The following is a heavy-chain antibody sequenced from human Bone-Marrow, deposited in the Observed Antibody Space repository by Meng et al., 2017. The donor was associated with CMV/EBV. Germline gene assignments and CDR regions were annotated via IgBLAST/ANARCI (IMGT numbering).Heavy chain of an antibody. CDR1: GGSVSSGSYY. CDR2: IYYSGST. Sequence: ESLKISCTVSGGSVSSGSYYWSWIRQPPGKGLEWIGYIYYSGSTNYNPSLKSRVTISVDTSKNQFSLKLSSVTAADTAVYYCARATLIIAARRNWFDPWGQGTLVTVSS. J-gene: IGHJ5*02. CDR3: ARATLIIAARRNWFDP. D-gene: IGHD6-6*01. V-gene: IGHV4-61*01.